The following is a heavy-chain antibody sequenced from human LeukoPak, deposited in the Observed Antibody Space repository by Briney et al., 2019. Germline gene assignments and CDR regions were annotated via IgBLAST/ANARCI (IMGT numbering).Heavy chain of an antibody. Sequence: SETLSLTCAVYGGSFSGYYWSWIRQPPGKGLEWIGEINHSGSTNYNPSLKSRVTISVDTSKNQFSLKLGSVTAADTAVYYCAREERNAGTNTAMVTGGRWGQGTLVTVSS. V-gene: IGHV4-34*01. CDR1: GGSFSGYY. D-gene: IGHD5-18*01. CDR2: INHSGST. CDR3: AREERNAGTNTAMVTGGR. J-gene: IGHJ4*02.